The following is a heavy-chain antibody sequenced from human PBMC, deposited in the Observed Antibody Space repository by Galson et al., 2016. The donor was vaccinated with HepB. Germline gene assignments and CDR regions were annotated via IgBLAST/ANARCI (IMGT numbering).Heavy chain of an antibody. J-gene: IGHJ2*01. D-gene: IGHD3-16*01. CDR2: ISVYNGNT. Sequence: SVKVSCKASGYTFTSYGISWVRQAPGQGLEWMGWISVYNGNTKYAQKLQGRVTMTTDTSTSTVYMERRTLRSDDTAVYYCARDDRTFVPRAWYFDLWGRGTLITVSS. V-gene: IGHV1-18*04. CDR3: ARDDRTFVPRAWYFDL. CDR1: GYTFTSYG.